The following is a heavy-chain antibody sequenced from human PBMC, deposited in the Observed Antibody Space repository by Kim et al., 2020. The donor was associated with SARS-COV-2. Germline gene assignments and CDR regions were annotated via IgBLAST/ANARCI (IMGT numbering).Heavy chain of an antibody. CDR2: INPNTGDT. V-gene: IGHV1-2*02. CDR1: GYTFTAYY. Sequence: ASVKVSCKASGYTFTAYYVYWVRQAPGQGLEWMGWINPNTGDTHFAQKFKDRVTMTSDSSTTTAYMELSGLTSDDTAFYYCARDAVSRESRNGPADYWGQ. J-gene: IGHJ4*02. CDR3: ARDAVSRESRNGPADY. D-gene: IGHD6-19*01.